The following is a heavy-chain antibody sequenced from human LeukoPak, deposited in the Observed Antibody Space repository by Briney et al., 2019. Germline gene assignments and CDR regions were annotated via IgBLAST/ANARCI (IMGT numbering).Heavy chain of an antibody. V-gene: IGHV3-74*01. CDR3: ARDNRNYMFDY. D-gene: IGHD5-24*01. Sequence: GGSLRLSCAASGFTFSSHWMQWVRQAPGKGLVWVSLINSDGSITTYADSVKGRFTISRDNAKNTLYLQMNSLRAEDTAVYYCARDNRNYMFDYWGQGILVTVSS. CDR1: GFTFSSHW. J-gene: IGHJ4*02. CDR2: INSDGSIT.